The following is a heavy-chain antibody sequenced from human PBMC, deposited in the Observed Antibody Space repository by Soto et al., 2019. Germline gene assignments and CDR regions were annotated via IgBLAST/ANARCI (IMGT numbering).Heavy chain of an antibody. J-gene: IGHJ3*02. D-gene: IGHD3-22*01. Sequence: SPSFQGHVTISADKSISTAYLQWSSLKASDTAMYYCARHISSGYYPDAFDIWGQGTMVTVSS. CDR3: ARHISSGYYPDAFDI. V-gene: IGHV5-10-1*01.